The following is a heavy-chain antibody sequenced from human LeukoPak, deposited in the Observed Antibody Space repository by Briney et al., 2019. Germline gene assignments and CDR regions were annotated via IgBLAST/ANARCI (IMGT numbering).Heavy chain of an antibody. CDR3: AKNGQSGFSFDP. D-gene: IGHD1-26*01. CDR2: GSERGGT. Sequence: SETLSLTCAVYGESLNGHYWSWIRQSPGKGLEWIGEGSERGGTKFNPSLKSRVTISADTSKNQFSLKLSSVTAADTAVYHCAKNGQSGFSFDPWGRGILVTVSS. J-gene: IGHJ5*02. V-gene: IGHV4-34*01. CDR1: GESLNGHY.